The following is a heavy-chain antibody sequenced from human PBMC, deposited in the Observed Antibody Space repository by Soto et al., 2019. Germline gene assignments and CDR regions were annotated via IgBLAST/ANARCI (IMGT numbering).Heavy chain of an antibody. CDR3: ARGTVTIFGVVTAHDAFDI. D-gene: IGHD3-3*01. CDR2: IIPIFGTA. Sequence: GASVKVSCKASGGNFSSYASSWVRQAPGHGLEWMGGIIPIFGTANYGQKFQGRVTITADESTSTAYMELSSLRSEDTAVYYCARGTVTIFGVVTAHDAFDIWGQGTMVTVSS. J-gene: IGHJ3*02. CDR1: GGNFSSYA. V-gene: IGHV1-69*13.